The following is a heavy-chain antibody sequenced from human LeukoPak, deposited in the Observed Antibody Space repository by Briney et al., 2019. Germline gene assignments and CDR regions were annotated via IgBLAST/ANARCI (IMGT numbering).Heavy chain of an antibody. J-gene: IGHJ3*02. D-gene: IGHD2-2*01. CDR2: IKQDGSEK. CDR1: GFTFSSYW. Sequence: GGSLRPSCAASGFTFSSYWMSWVRQAPGKGLEWVANIKQDGSEKYYVDSVKGRFTISRDNAKSSLYLQMNSLRAEDTAVYYCARENLGSSTSAFDAFDIWGQGTMVTVSS. V-gene: IGHV3-7*01. CDR3: ARENLGSSTSAFDAFDI.